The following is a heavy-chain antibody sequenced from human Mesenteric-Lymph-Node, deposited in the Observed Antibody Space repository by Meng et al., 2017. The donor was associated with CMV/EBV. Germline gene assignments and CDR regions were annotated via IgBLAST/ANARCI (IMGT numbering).Heavy chain of an antibody. D-gene: IGHD2-2*01. CDR3: ARGRSDCSSTSCYDWFDP. Sequence: TVSSYAISWVRQAPGQGLEWMGGIITIFGTANYAKKFQGRVTITADESTSTAYMELSSLRSEDTAVYYCARGRSDCSSTSCYDWFDPWGQGTLVTVSS. J-gene: IGHJ5*02. CDR1: TVSSYA. V-gene: IGHV1-69*01. CDR2: IITIFGTA.